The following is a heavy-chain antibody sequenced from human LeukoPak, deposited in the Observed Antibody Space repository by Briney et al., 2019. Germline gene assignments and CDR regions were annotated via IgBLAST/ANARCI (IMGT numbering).Heavy chain of an antibody. Sequence: ASVTVSFKASGYTFTSYDINWVRQATGQGLEWMGWMNPNSGNTGYAQKFQGRVTMTRNTSISTAYMELSSLRSEDTAVYYCARGFPDFWSGYRYYGMDVWGQGTTVTVSS. CDR3: ARGFPDFWSGYRYYGMDV. CDR2: MNPNSGNT. J-gene: IGHJ6*02. CDR1: GYTFTSYD. D-gene: IGHD3-3*01. V-gene: IGHV1-8*01.